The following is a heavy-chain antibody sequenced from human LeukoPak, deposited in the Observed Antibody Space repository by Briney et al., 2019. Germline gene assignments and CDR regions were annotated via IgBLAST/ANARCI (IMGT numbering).Heavy chain of an antibody. V-gene: IGHV4-34*01. CDR1: GGSFSGYY. J-gene: IGHJ3*02. D-gene: IGHD3-22*01. Sequence: PSETLSLTCAVYGGSFSGYYWSWIRQPPGKGLEWIGEINHSGSTNYNPSLKSRVTISVDTSKNQFSLKLSSVTAADTAVYYCAIDYYDPHPGTKLDAFDIGAKGKRVTVSS. CDR3: AIDYYDPHPGTKLDAFDI. CDR2: INHSGST.